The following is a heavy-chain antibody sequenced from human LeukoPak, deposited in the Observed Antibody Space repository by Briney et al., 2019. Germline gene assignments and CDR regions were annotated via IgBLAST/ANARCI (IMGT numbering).Heavy chain of an antibody. J-gene: IGHJ6*03. V-gene: IGHV3-64*01. D-gene: IGHD1-1*01. CDR3: ASWKRYYMDV. Sequence: PGGSLRLSCAASGFTFSSYAMHWVRQAPGKGLEYVSAISSNGGSTYYANSVKGRFTISRDNSKNTLYLQMGSLRAEDMAVYYCASWKRYYMDVWGKGTTVTVSS. CDR1: GFTFSSYA. CDR2: ISSNGGST.